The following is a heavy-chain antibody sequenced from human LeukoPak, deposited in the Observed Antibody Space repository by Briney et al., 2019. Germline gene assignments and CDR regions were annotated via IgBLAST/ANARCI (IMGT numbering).Heavy chain of an antibody. J-gene: IGHJ6*02. D-gene: IGHD1-26*01. Sequence: GASVKVSCKVSGYTLTELSMHWVRQAPGKGLEWMGGFDPEDGETIYAQKFQGRVTMTEDTSTDTAYMELSSLRSEDTAVYYCATGREWELLGRRWERGYHYGMDVWGQGTTVTVSS. CDR3: ATGREWELLGRRWERGYHYGMDV. V-gene: IGHV1-24*01. CDR2: FDPEDGET. CDR1: GYTLTELS.